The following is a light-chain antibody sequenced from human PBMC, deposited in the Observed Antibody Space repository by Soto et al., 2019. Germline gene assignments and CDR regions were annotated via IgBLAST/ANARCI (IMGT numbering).Light chain of an antibody. CDR1: LDINNY. J-gene: IGKJ5*01. V-gene: IGKV1-33*01. CDR2: DSS. Sequence: DIQMTQSPSSLSASVGDRVTIICQASLDINNYLNWYQQKPGKAPKLLIYDSSNLEIGVPSRFSGSGYGATLSITISSLQPEEIATEYCQQFDNLPFTFGQVKRLEIK. CDR3: QQFDNLPFT.